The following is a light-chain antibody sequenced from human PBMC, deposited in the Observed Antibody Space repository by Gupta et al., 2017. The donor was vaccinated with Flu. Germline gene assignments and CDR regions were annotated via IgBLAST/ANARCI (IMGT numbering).Light chain of an antibody. CDR2: EVT. CDR1: SSDVGGYNY. V-gene: IGLV2-14*01. J-gene: IGLJ2*01. Sequence: QSALTQPASVSGSPGHSITISCTGTSSDVGGYNYVSWYQQHPGKAPKLMIYEVTNRPSGVSNRFSGSKSGNTASLTISGLQAEDEADYYCGSYGRTSIAIFGGGTKVTVL. CDR3: GSYGRTSIAI.